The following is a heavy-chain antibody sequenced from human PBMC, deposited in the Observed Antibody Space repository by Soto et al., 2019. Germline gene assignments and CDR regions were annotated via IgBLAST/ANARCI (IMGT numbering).Heavy chain of an antibody. V-gene: IGHV3-30-3*01. J-gene: IGHJ5*02. Sequence: GGSLRLSCAASGFTFSSYAMHWVRQAPGKGLEWVAVISYDGSNKYYADSVKGRFTISRDNSKNTLYLQMNSLRAEDTAVYYCASSSGWSEYNWFDPWGQGTLVTVSS. CDR3: ASSSGWSEYNWFDP. CDR2: ISYDGSNK. D-gene: IGHD6-19*01. CDR1: GFTFSSYA.